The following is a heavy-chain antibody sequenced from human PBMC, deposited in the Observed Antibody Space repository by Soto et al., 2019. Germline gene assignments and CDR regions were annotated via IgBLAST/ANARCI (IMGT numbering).Heavy chain of an antibody. V-gene: IGHV3-21*04. Sequence: EVQLVESGGGLVKPGGSLRLSCAASGFTFTRYSMNWVRQAPGMGLAWVAYISGSGFTIYNADSVKGRFTISRDNAKNSLYLQMDSLRAEDTAVYYCARNTLSAAGSDNYGLDVWGRGTTVAVSS. J-gene: IGHJ6*02. D-gene: IGHD6-13*01. CDR3: ARNTLSAAGSDNYGLDV. CDR1: GFTFTRYS. CDR2: ISGSGFTI.